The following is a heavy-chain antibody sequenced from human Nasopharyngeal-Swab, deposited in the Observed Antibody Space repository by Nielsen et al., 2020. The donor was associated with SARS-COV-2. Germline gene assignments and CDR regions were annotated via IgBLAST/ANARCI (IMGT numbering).Heavy chain of an antibody. Sequence: GGSLRLSCAASGFTFSSYDMHWVREATGKGLEWVSAIGTAGDTYYPGSVKGRFTISRDNAKNSLYLQMNSLRDEDTAVYYCARRDTGGMDVWGQGTTVTVSS. CDR2: IGTAGDT. CDR1: GFTFSSYD. D-gene: IGHD5-18*01. V-gene: IGHV3-13*04. CDR3: ARRDTGGMDV. J-gene: IGHJ6*02.